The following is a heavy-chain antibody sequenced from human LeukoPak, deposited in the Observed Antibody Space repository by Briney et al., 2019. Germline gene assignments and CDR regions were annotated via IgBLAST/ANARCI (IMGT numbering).Heavy chain of an antibody. D-gene: IGHD6-19*01. CDR1: GYNFTNYW. CDR3: ARHLSSAWHTGLGY. J-gene: IGHJ4*02. Sequence: GASLKISCRGSGYNFTNYWIGWVRQMPGKGLEWMGIVNPTDSDTTYSPSFQGQVTISVDKSIRTAYLQWSSLKASDTAVYYCARHLSSAWHTGLGYWGQGTLVTVPS. V-gene: IGHV5-51*01. CDR2: VNPTDSDT.